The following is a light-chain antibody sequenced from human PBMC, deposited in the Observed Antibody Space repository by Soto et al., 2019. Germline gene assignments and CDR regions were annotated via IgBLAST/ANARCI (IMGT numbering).Light chain of an antibody. CDR2: AAS. J-gene: IGKJ1*01. Sequence: DIQMTQSPSSLSASVGDRVTITCRASQSINTFLNWYQQQPGRAPKLLIYAASTLQSGVPSRFSGSGSGRDFTLTISSLQPEDFVIYYCQQTYSTPCTFGPGTQVEIK. CDR1: QSINTF. V-gene: IGKV1-39*01. CDR3: QQTYSTPCT.